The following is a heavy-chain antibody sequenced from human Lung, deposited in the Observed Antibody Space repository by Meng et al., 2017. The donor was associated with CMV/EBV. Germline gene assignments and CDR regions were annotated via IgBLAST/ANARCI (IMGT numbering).Heavy chain of an antibody. V-gene: IGHV3-73*01. Sequence: GGPLRLXCAASGFTFSDSAMYWVRQASGKGLEWVGRIRSKASNYATTYAASVEGRFTISRDDSKNMVYLEMNSLKIEDTALYYCCRPTAVASSPTDYWGQGXMVTVSS. CDR1: GFTFSDSA. CDR3: CRPTAVASSPTDY. D-gene: IGHD6-19*01. CDR2: IRSKASNYAT. J-gene: IGHJ4*02.